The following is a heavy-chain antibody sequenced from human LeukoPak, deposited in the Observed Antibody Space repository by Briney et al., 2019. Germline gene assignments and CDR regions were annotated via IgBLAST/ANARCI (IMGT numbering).Heavy chain of an antibody. Sequence: SETLSLTCSVSGGSINSYYWSWIRQPAGKGLEWIGHIYTGGSTNYNPSLKSRVTMSVDTSKNQSSLKLSSVTAADTAVYYCARHWSHSVAQFGRNSWFDPWGQGTLVTVSS. CDR3: ARHWSHSVAQFGRNSWFDP. CDR1: GGSINSYY. J-gene: IGHJ5*02. V-gene: IGHV4-4*07. CDR2: IYTGGST. D-gene: IGHD3-3*01.